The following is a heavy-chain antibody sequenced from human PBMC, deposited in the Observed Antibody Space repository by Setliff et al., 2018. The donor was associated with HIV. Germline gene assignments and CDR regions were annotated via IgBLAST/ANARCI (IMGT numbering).Heavy chain of an antibody. CDR3: ARLSGGMVPYY. CDR2: IYHTGIT. V-gene: IGHV4-39*01. CDR1: GGSITRTPYY. J-gene: IGHJ4*02. Sequence: SETLSLTCTVSGGSITRTPYYWGWIRQHPGKGLEWIGSIYHTGITYDSPSLKSRVTISVDTSKNQISLRLSPVTAADTAVYYCARLSGGMVPYYWGQGTLVTVSS. D-gene: IGHD3-10*01.